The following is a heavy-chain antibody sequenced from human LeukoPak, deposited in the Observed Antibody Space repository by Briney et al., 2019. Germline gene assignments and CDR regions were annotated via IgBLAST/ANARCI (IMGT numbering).Heavy chain of an antibody. J-gene: IGHJ4*02. CDR3: ARGAPTVDY. D-gene: IGHD4-17*01. CDR2: VYYRGIT. CDR1: GVSMGAYY. V-gene: IGHV4-59*12. Sequence: SETLSLTCTVSGVSMGAYYWSWIRQPPGKGLEWIGYVYYRGITNYNPSLKSRVTISVDRSKNQFSLKLSSVTAADTAVYYCARGAPTVDYWGQGTLVTVSS.